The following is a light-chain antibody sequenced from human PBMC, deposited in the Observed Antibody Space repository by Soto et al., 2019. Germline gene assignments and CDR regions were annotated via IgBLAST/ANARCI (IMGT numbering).Light chain of an antibody. J-gene: IGKJ4*01. CDR2: KAS. CDR3: QQYNSYPLA. CDR1: QSVSSW. V-gene: IGKV1-5*03. Sequence: DIQVTQSPSTLSSSVGDRVTITCRVSQSVSSWLAWYQQKPGKAPKLLIYKASSLETGVPSRFSGSGTGTEXTXXXSXXQPXXSATYYCQQYNSYPLAFGGGTKVEIK.